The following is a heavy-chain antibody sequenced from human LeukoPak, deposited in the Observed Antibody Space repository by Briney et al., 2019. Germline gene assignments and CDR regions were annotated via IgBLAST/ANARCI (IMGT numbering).Heavy chain of an antibody. CDR2: MNPNSGNT. Sequence: ASATVSFKASGYTFTSYDINWVRQAPGQGLEWMGWMNPNSGNTGYAQKFQGRVTMTRNTSVSTAYMELSSLRSEDTAVYYCARGDGVVVVPAAIDYWGQGTLVTVSS. J-gene: IGHJ4*02. D-gene: IGHD2-2*01. CDR3: ARGDGVVVVPAAIDY. V-gene: IGHV1-8*01. CDR1: GYTFTSYD.